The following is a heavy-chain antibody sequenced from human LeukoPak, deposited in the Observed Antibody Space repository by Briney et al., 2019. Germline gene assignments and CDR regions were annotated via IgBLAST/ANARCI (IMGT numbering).Heavy chain of an antibody. D-gene: IGHD1-26*01. CDR1: GGSISSYY. Sequence: SETLSLTCTVSGGSISSYYWSWIRQPPGKGLEWIGYVYYSGSAHYNPTLKSRVTISVDTSKNQFSLKLSSVTAADTAVYYCAGGTYYYFDYWGQGTLVTVSS. CDR2: VYYSGSA. V-gene: IGHV4-59*01. CDR3: AGGTYYYFDY. J-gene: IGHJ4*02.